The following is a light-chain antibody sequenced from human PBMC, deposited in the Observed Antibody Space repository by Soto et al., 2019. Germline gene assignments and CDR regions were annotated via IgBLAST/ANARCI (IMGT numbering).Light chain of an antibody. Sequence: QSVATQPPSASGTPGQRGTSSCSGSSSNIGSNIVNWYQQLPGTAPKLLIFNNNQRPSRVPDRFSGSKSGTSASLAISGLQSEDEADDYCAAWDDSLTGVILGGGTKLTV. CDR2: NNN. J-gene: IGLJ2*01. CDR1: SSNIGSNI. CDR3: AAWDDSLTGVI. V-gene: IGLV1-44*01.